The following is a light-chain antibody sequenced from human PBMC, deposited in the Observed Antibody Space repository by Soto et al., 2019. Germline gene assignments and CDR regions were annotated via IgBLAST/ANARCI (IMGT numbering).Light chain of an antibody. CDR1: QSVSSSY. CDR3: QQYDSSPWT. CDR2: DTS. Sequence: EIVLRQSPASLSLSPGEGATLSCRASQSVSSSYLAWYQQTPGQAPRLLVYDTSYRATGVPDRFSGSGSGTDFTLTISRLEPEDSAVYYCQQYDSSPWTFGQGTKVDIK. V-gene: IGKV3-20*01. J-gene: IGKJ1*01.